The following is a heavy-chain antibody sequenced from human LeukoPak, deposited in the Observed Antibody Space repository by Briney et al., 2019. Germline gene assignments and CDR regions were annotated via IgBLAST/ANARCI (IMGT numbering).Heavy chain of an antibody. V-gene: IGHV3-74*01. D-gene: IGHD3-3*01. CDR1: GFTVSSNY. Sequence: GGSLRLSCAASGFTVSSNYMSWVRQAPGKGLVWVSRINSDGSSTSYADSVKGRCTISRDNSKNTLYLQMNSLRAEDTAVYYCAKDLHKTASFGVVITRNYYYYMDVWGKGTTVTVSS. CDR2: INSDGSST. CDR3: AKDLHKTASFGVVITRNYYYYMDV. J-gene: IGHJ6*03.